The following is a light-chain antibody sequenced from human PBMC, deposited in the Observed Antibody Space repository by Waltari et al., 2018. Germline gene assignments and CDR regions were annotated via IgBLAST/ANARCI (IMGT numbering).Light chain of an antibody. CDR3: QQSYNTPRT. CDR2: AAS. Sequence: DIQMTQSPSSLSAYVGDRVIITCRASQTIGTYLSWYQQKPGKAPRLLIYAASSLESGVPSRFSGSGSGTEFTLTISSLQPEDFATYYCQQSYNTPRTFGQGTKVEIK. CDR1: QTIGTY. V-gene: IGKV1-39*01. J-gene: IGKJ1*01.